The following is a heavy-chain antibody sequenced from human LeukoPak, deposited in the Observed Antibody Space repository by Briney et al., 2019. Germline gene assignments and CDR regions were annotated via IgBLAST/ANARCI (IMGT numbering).Heavy chain of an antibody. V-gene: IGHV3-23*01. CDR2: ISGSDDST. D-gene: IGHD6-13*01. CDR3: TKVALVAAGSDY. J-gene: IGHJ4*02. CDR1: GFTFSSYA. Sequence: GGSLRLSCAASGFTFSSYAMTWVRQAPGKGLEWASAISGSDDSTYYADSVKGRFTISRDNSKNTLYLQMNSLRDEDTAVYYCTKVALVAAGSDYWGQGTLVTVSS.